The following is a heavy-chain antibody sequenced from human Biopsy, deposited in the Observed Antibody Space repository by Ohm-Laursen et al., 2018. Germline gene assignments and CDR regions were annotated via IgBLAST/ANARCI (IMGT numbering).Heavy chain of an antibody. J-gene: IGHJ3*01. CDR2: IYHSGTA. D-gene: IGHD1-26*01. V-gene: IGHV4-31*03. CDR1: GVSISVDGYY. CDR3: ARDDDGRYLGNTFDL. Sequence: SQTLSLTCIVSGVSISVDGYYWAWIRQLPGKGLDWIGYIYHSGTAYYNPSLKSRLTMSVDTSKDGFSLRPRSVTAADTAVYFCARDDDGRYLGNTFDLWGQGRMVTVSS.